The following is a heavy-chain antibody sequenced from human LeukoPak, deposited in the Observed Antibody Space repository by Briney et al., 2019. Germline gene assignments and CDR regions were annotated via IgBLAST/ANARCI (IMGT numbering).Heavy chain of an antibody. CDR1: GFTFSSYS. CDR2: ISSSSSYI. Sequence: GGSLRLSCAASGFTFSSYSMNWVRQAPGKGLEWVSSISSSSSYIYYADSVKGRFTISRVNAKNSLYLQMNSLRAEDTAVYYCARDVGPQLRYYFDYWGQGTLVTVSS. J-gene: IGHJ4*02. V-gene: IGHV3-21*01. CDR3: ARDVGPQLRYYFDY. D-gene: IGHD1-1*01.